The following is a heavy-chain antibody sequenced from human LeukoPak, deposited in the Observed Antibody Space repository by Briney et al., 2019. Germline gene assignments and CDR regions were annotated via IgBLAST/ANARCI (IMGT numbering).Heavy chain of an antibody. V-gene: IGHV4-34*01. Sequence: PSETLSLTCAVYGGSFSGYYWSWLRQPPGKGLEWIGEINHSGSTNYNPSLKSRVTISVDTSKNQFSLKLSSVTAADTAVYYCARVEAPPYESSGYYYRYYYYYMDVWGKGTTVTVSS. CDR3: ARVEAPPYESSGYYYRYYYYYMDV. CDR1: GGSFSGYY. J-gene: IGHJ6*03. D-gene: IGHD3-22*01. CDR2: INHSGST.